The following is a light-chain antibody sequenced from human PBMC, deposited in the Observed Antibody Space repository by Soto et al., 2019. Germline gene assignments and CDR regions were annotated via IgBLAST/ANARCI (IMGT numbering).Light chain of an antibody. CDR2: GAS. CDR3: QQSDRFPYT. Sequence: DIVLTQSPGTLSLCAGERANLSCRASQNVSSNYLAWYQQKPGQAPSLLIYGASTRATGIPDRFSGSGSGTDFTLTITGLEPEESAVYYCQQSDRFPYTFGQGTKLEIK. J-gene: IGKJ2*01. CDR1: QNVSSNY. V-gene: IGKV3-20*01.